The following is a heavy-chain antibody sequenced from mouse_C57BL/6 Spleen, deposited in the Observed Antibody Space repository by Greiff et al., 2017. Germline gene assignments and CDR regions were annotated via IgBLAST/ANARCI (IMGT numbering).Heavy chain of an antibody. CDR2: ISYDGSN. Sequence: EVQLVESGPGLVKPSQSLSLTCSVTGYSITSGYYWNWIRQFPGNKLEWMGYISYDGSNNYNPSLKNRISITRDTSKNQFFLKLNSVTTEDTATYYCAREIYDGYSAWFAYWGQGTLVTVSA. CDR3: AREIYDGYSAWFAY. V-gene: IGHV3-6*01. D-gene: IGHD2-3*01. J-gene: IGHJ3*01. CDR1: GYSITSGYY.